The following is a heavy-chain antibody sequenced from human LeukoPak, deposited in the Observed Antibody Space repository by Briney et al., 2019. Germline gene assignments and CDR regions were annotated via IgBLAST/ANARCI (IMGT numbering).Heavy chain of an antibody. CDR1: EYTFTGYY. CDR2: INPNSGGT. V-gene: IGHV1-2*02. J-gene: IGHJ6*02. Sequence: ASVKVSCKASEYTFTGYYMHWVRQAPGQGLEWMGWINPNSGGTNYAQKFQGRVTMTRDTSISTAYMELSRLRSDDTAVYYCARSTRSHYYGSGSYNYGMDVWGQGTTVTVSS. D-gene: IGHD3-10*01. CDR3: ARSTRSHYYGSGSYNYGMDV.